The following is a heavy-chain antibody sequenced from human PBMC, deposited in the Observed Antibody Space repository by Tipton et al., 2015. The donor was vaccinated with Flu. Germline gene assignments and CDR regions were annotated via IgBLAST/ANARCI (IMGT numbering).Heavy chain of an antibody. CDR1: GGSFSGYY. CDR2: INHSGST. V-gene: IGHV4-34*01. Sequence: TLSLTCAVYGGSFSGYYWSWIRQPPGKGLEWIGEINHSGSTNYNPSLKSRVTISVDTSKNQFSLKLSSVTAADTAVYYCARGLVVVPAAIQGGMDVWGQGTTVTVSS. J-gene: IGHJ6*02. CDR3: ARGLVVVPAAIQGGMDV. D-gene: IGHD2-2*02.